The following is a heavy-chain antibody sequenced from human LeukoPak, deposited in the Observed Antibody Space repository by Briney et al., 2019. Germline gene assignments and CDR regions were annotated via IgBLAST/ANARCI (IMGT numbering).Heavy chain of an antibody. CDR2: IRSKANSHVT. V-gene: IGHV3-73*01. CDR1: GFTFSGST. Sequence: PGGSLKLTCATPGFTFSGSTIHWVRQAPGKGLEWIGHIRSKANSHVTIYPASVKGRFTISREDSTNTAYRDMNRLKTPATTTDYCDGDGHSNTVMKYWGEGALLTVSS. D-gene: IGHD2/OR15-2a*01. J-gene: IGHJ4*02. CDR3: DGDGHSNTVMKY.